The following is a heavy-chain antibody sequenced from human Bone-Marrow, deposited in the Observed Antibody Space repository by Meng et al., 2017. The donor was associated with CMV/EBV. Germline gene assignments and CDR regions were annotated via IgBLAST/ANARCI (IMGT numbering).Heavy chain of an antibody. V-gene: IGHV4-31*02. CDR2: IYYCGST. Sequence: SGRAISSGGNCWSWSRQQPGEGLGWIGAIYYCGSTSYNPSLKSRVTISVDTSKNQFSLKLISVTAADTAVYYCARESTDYYDSSGLDYWGQGTLVTVSS. CDR3: ARESTDYYDSSGLDY. CDR1: GRAISSGGNC. J-gene: IGHJ4*02. D-gene: IGHD3-22*01.